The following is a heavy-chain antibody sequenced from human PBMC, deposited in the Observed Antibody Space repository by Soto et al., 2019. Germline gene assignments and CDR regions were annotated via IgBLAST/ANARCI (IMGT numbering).Heavy chain of an antibody. CDR1: GVSIRSGNHY. CDR2: IYYSGST. J-gene: IGHJ6*02. V-gene: IGHV4-30-4*01. CDR3: ASVDILTVYGCMDV. D-gene: IGHD3-9*01. Sequence: SETLSLTCTVSGVSIRSGNHYWSWIRQGPGKGLEWIGYIYYSGSTYYSPSIKSRVTISVDTSKNQFSLKLNSVTAADTAVYYCASVDILTVYGCMDVWGQGTTVTAS.